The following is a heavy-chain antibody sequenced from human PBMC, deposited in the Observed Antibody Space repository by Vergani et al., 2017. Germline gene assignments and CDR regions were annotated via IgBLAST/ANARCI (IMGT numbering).Heavy chain of an antibody. V-gene: IGHV4-34*01. D-gene: IGHD6-6*01. CDR1: GGSFSGYY. Sequence: QVQLQQWGAGLLKPSETLSLTCAVYGGSFSGYYWSWIRQPPGKGLGRIGEINHSGSTNYNPSRKSRVTISVDTSKNQFSLKLSSVTAADTAVYHWAKEFGYGIAARSYDYYGMDVWGQGP. CDR3: AKEFGYGIAARSYDYYGMDV. CDR2: INHSGST. J-gene: IGHJ6*02.